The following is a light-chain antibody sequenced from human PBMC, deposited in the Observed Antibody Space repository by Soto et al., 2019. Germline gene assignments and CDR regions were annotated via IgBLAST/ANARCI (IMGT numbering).Light chain of an antibody. Sequence: DIQMTQSPSTLSASVGDRVTITCRASQSISSWLAWYQQKPGKAPKLLIYDASSLESGVPSRFSGSGSGTEFTLTISSLQPDDFETYYCQQYNSYSTFSQGTKVDIK. CDR2: DAS. V-gene: IGKV1-5*01. CDR3: QQYNSYST. CDR1: QSISSW. J-gene: IGKJ1*01.